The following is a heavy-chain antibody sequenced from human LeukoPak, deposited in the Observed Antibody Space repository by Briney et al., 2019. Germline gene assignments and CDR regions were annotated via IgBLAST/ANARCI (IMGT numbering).Heavy chain of an antibody. CDR2: TYSGGNT. V-gene: IGHV3-53*01. CDR3: ARTGFSYGSLVGATFGFDY. J-gene: IGHJ4*02. D-gene: IGHD1-26*01. Sequence: GGSLRPSCAASRFTVSSNYMSWVRPAPGKGLEWVSVTYSGGNTYYAASVKGRFTISRDNSKNTLSLQMNSLRAEDTAIYSCARTGFSYGSLVGATFGFDYWGQGTLVTVSS. CDR1: RFTVSSNY.